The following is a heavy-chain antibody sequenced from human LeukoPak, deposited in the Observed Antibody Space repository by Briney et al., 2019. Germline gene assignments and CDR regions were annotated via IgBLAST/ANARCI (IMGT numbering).Heavy chain of an antibody. J-gene: IGHJ4*02. V-gene: IGHV3-74*01. CDR1: GFPLSNYW. Sequence: GSLRLSCAASGFPLSNYWMHWVRQAPGKGLVWVSRINGDGSSTSNADAVKGRFTISRDNAKNTLFLQMNSLRAEDTAVYYCARESSWAPDYWGQGILVTVSS. CDR2: INGDGSST. D-gene: IGHD1-26*01. CDR3: ARESSWAPDY.